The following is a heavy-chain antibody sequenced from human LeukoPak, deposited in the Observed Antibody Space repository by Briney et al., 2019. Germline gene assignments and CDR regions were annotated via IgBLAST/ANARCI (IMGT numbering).Heavy chain of an antibody. Sequence: GGSLRLSCAASGFTFTSYSMNWVRQAPGKGLEWVSTISGGGGSTYYADSVKGRFTISRDNSKNTLYLQVNSLRAEDTAVYYCARDPAKFWSGHDYWGQGTLVTVSS. CDR3: ARDPAKFWSGHDY. CDR1: GFTFTSYS. J-gene: IGHJ4*02. D-gene: IGHD3-3*01. V-gene: IGHV3-23*01. CDR2: ISGGGGST.